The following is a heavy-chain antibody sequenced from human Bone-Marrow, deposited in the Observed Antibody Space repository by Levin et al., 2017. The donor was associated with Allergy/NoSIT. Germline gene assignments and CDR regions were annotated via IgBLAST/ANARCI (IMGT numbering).Heavy chain of an antibody. J-gene: IGHJ5*02. CDR2: IYYSGAT. CDR1: GGSISSGDYY. V-gene: IGHV4-30-4*01. CDR3: AREALNDSWFDP. Sequence: SETLSLTCTVSGGSISSGDYYWSWIRQSPGKGLEWIGYIYYSGATSYSPSLKSRVFISVDRSKNHFSLKLSSVTAADTAVYYCAREALNDSWFDPWGQGTLVTVSS.